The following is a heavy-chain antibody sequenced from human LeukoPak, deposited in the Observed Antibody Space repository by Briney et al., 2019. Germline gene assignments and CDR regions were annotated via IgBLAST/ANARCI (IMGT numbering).Heavy chain of an antibody. V-gene: IGHV1-69*04. CDR3: ARDHSSRIAVAGRDPGWFDP. CDR2: FIPILGIA. CDR1: GAPSTTIP. J-gene: IGHJ5*02. D-gene: IGHD6-19*01. Sequence: SVKSPARLLGAPSTTIPLTWGHRPPGKGLKGREGFIPILGIANYAQKFQGRVTITADKSTSTAYMELSSLRSEDTAVYYCARDHSSRIAVAGRDPGWFDPWGQGTLVTVSS.